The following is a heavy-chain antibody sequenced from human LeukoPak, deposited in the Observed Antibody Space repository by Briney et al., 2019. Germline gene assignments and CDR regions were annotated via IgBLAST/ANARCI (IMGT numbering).Heavy chain of an antibody. CDR2: ISSSGSTK. J-gene: IGHJ3*02. V-gene: IGHV3-48*03. CDR1: GFTFSSYE. Sequence: GGSLRLSCAASGFTFSSYEMNWVRQAPGKGLEWVSYISSSGSTKYYADSVKGRFTISRDNSKNTLYLQMNSLRAEDTAVYYCATTLNDYAFDVFDIWGQGTMVTVSS. D-gene: IGHD4-17*01. CDR3: ATTLNDYAFDVFDI.